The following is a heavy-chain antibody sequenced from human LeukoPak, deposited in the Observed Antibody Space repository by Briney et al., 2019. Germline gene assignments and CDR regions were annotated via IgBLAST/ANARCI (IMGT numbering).Heavy chain of an antibody. Sequence: GGSLRLSCAASGFTFSGYWMSWVRQAPGKGLEWMANIKQDGSEKYYVDSVKGRFTISRDNAKNSLYLQMNSLRAEDTAVYYCARDLTDCSGTSCLYSMRVWGKGTTVSVSS. J-gene: IGHJ6*03. V-gene: IGHV3-7*01. CDR2: IKQDGSEK. CDR1: GFTFSGYW. D-gene: IGHD2-2*01. CDR3: ARDLTDCSGTSCLYSMRV.